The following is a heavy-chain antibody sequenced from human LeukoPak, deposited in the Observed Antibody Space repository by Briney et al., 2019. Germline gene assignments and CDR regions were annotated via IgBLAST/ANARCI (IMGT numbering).Heavy chain of an antibody. CDR1: GYTFTGYY. CDR3: ARDIAVADY. V-gene: IGHV1-2*02. CDR2: INPNSGGT. D-gene: IGHD6-19*01. Sequence: VTVKVSCKASGYTFTGYYMHWVRQAPGQGLEWMGWINPNSGGTNYAQKFQGRVTMTRDTSTSTAYMELSGLRSDDTAVYYCARDIAVADYWGQGTLVPVSS. J-gene: IGHJ4*02.